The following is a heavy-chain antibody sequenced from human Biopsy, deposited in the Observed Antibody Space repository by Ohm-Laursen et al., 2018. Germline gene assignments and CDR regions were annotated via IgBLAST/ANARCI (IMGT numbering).Heavy chain of an antibody. V-gene: IGHV4-59*12. CDR1: GGPIDSYY. D-gene: IGHD5-24*01. CDR3: ASAGYNPDWNFDL. Sequence: TLSLTCTVSGGPIDSYYWSWIRQPPGKALEWIGYIYFTGRTSYNPSLKSRVTMSDNTSKKQFSLRLSSVTAADTAVYYCASAGYNPDWNFDLWGRGTRVTVSS. J-gene: IGHJ2*01. CDR2: IYFTGRT.